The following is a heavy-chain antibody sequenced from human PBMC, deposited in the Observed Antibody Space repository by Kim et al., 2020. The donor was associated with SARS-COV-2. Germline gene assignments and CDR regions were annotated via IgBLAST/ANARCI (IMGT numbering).Heavy chain of an antibody. Sequence: YADSVNGRFTISRDNAKSTLYLQMNSLRAEDTAVYYFASRGYTGIYYYLDLGSQGTLVTVSS. J-gene: IGHJ4*02. D-gene: IGHD1-26*01. CDR3: ASRGYTGIYYYLDL. V-gene: IGHV3-74*03.